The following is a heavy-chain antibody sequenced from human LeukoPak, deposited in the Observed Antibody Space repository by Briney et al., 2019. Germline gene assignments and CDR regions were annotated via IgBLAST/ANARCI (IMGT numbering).Heavy chain of an antibody. J-gene: IGHJ4*02. Sequence: GGSLRLSCAASGFTFSTYALSWVRQAPGKGLEWVSTVVGSGGSTNYADSVKGRFTISRDSSKNTLFLQMNSLRAEDTAVYYCAKASYYYDSSAYKYYFDYWGQGTLVTVSS. D-gene: IGHD3-22*01. CDR3: AKASYYYDSSAYKYYFDY. V-gene: IGHV3-23*01. CDR2: VVGSGGST. CDR1: GFTFSTYA.